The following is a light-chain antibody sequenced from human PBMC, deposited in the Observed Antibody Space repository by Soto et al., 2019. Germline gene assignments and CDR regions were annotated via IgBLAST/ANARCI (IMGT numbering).Light chain of an antibody. CDR3: QQYNTFWK. CDR1: QSISSY. J-gene: IGKJ1*01. V-gene: IGKV1-39*01. Sequence: DIQMTQSPSSLSASVGERVTITCRASQSISSYLNWYQQKPGKAPKLLIYAASSLQSGVPSRFSGSGSGTDFTLTISSLQPEDFGTYYCQQYNTFWKFGQGTKVDIK. CDR2: AAS.